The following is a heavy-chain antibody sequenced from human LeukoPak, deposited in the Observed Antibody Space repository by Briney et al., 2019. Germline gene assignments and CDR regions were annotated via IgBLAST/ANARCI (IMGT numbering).Heavy chain of an antibody. D-gene: IGHD5-18*01. CDR1: GYTFTGYY. CDR3: ARNEYNYGCVGY. V-gene: IGHV1-2*02. J-gene: IGHJ4*02. Sequence: ASVKVSCKASGYTFTGYYMHWVRQAPGQGLAWMGWINPNSGGTNYAQKFQGRVTMTRDTSISTAYMELSRLRSDDTAVYHCARNEYNYGCVGYWGQGTLVTVSS. CDR2: INPNSGGT.